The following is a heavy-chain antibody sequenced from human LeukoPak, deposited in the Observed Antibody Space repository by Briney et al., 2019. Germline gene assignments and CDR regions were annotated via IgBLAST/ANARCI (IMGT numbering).Heavy chain of an antibody. CDR2: INHSGST. CDR3: ALVRGLRYFDWSPV. Sequence: SETLSLTCTVSGGSISSYYWSWIRQPPGKGLEWIGEINHSGSTNYNPSLKSRVTISVDTSKNQFSLKLSSVTAADTAVYYCALVRGLRYFDWSPVWGQGTLVTVSS. J-gene: IGHJ4*02. V-gene: IGHV4-34*01. D-gene: IGHD3-9*01. CDR1: GGSISSYY.